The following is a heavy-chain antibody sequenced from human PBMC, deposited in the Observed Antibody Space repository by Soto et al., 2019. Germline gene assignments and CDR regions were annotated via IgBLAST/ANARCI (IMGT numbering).Heavy chain of an antibody. J-gene: IGHJ3*02. D-gene: IGHD2-2*01. CDR1: GFHFSSYA. CDR3: AKDLDCSSTSCPDAFDI. V-gene: IGHV3-23*01. Sequence: GGSLRLSSAASGFHFSSYAMSWVRQAPGKGLEWVSAISGSGGSTYYADSVKGRFTISRDNSKNTLYLQMNSLRAEDTAVYYCAKDLDCSSTSCPDAFDIWGQGTMVTVSS. CDR2: ISGSGGST.